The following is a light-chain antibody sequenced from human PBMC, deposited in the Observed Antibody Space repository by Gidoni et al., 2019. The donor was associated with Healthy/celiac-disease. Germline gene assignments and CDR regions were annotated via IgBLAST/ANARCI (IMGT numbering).Light chain of an antibody. CDR2: GAS. Sequence: EIVLTQSPGTLPLSPGERATLACRASQSVSSSYLAWYQQKPGPAPRLLIYGASSRATCIPDRCSGSGSGTDFTLTISRLEPEDFAVYYCQQYGSLLTFGGGTKVEIK. CDR3: QQYGSLLT. J-gene: IGKJ4*01. CDR1: QSVSSSY. V-gene: IGKV3-20*01.